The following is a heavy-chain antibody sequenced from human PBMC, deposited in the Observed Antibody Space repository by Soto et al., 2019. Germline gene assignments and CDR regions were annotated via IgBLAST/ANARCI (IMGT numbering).Heavy chain of an antibody. CDR3: ARADRNWFNP. Sequence: PSETLSLTGTFSGGAISSYYWSWIRQPPGKGLEWLRYIYYSGSTNYNPSLKSRVTISVDSSKTKSSRKLSPVTAADTAVYYCARADRNWFNPWGQGTLVTVSS. V-gene: IGHV4-59*01. D-gene: IGHD3-16*02. J-gene: IGHJ5*02. CDR2: IYYSGST. CDR1: GGAISSYY.